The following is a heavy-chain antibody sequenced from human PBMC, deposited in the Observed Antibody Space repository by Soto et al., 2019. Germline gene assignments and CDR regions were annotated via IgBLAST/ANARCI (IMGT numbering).Heavy chain of an antibody. D-gene: IGHD3-9*01. CDR2: IFSNDEK. CDR3: ARIEEPSRYFDEYYFDY. Sequence: QVTLKESGPVLVKPTETLTLTCTVSGFSLSNARMGVSWIRQPPGKALEWLAHIFSNDEKSYSTSLKSRLTISKDTSKSQVVLTMTNMQPVDTATYYCARIEEPSRYFDEYYFDYWGQGTLVTVSS. CDR1: GFSLSNARMG. J-gene: IGHJ4*02. V-gene: IGHV2-26*01.